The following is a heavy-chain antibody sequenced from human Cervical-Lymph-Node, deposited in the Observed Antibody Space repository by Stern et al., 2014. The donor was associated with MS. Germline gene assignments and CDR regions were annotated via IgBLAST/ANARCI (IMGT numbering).Heavy chain of an antibody. D-gene: IGHD6-13*01. CDR3: AKGAGIAAAGYYFDS. Sequence: EVQLVESGGGLVQPGRSLRLSCAASGFTFDDYAIHWVRQAPGKGLEWVSGVSFNSGTIHYAGSVKGRFTISRDNAKNSLYLEMNSLRADDTALYYCAKGAGIAAAGYYFDSWGQGTLVTVSS. J-gene: IGHJ4*02. V-gene: IGHV3-9*01. CDR1: GFTFDDYA. CDR2: VSFNSGTI.